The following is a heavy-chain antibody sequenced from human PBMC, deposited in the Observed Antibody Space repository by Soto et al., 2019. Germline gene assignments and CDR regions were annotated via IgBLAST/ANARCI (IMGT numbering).Heavy chain of an antibody. D-gene: IGHD3-3*01. Sequence: GGSLRLSCAASGFTFSNAWMSWVRQAPGKGLEWVGRIKSKTDGGTTDYAAPVKGRFTISRDDSKNTLYLQMNSLKTEDTAVYYCTYYDFWSGYSFDYWGQGTLVTVSS. CDR1: GFTFSNAW. CDR3: TYYDFWSGYSFDY. V-gene: IGHV3-15*01. J-gene: IGHJ4*02. CDR2: IKSKTDGGTT.